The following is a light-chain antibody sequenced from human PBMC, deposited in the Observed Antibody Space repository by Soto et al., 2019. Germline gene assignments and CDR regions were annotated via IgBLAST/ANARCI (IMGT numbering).Light chain of an antibody. J-gene: IGLJ3*02. CDR2: GNR. CDR3: QAYDYFLTASV. V-gene: IGLV1-40*01. CDR1: TSNLGAGYD. Sequence: QAVLTQPPSVSGAPGQRVTLSCTGNTSNLGAGYDVHWYQQLPGAAPKLVIFGNRNRPSGVPERFSGSKSGTSASLAITGLQAEDEADYYCQAYDYFLTASVFGGGTKLTVL.